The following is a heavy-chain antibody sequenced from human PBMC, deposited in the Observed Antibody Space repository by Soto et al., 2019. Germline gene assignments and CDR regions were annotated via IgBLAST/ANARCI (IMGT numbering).Heavy chain of an antibody. CDR2: VYYSGTT. D-gene: IGHD1-26*01. CDR3: ARLHDSASFHYPRLEDH. J-gene: IGHJ4*02. CDR1: GGSISRNNFH. V-gene: IGHV4-39*01. Sequence: SETLSLTCTVSGGSISRNNFHWGWIRQTPGRGLEWIGSVYYSGTTDYNPSFKSRVTISVETSKTQFSLKLNTVTAADTGIYFCARLHDSASFHYPRLEDHWGQGALVTVSS.